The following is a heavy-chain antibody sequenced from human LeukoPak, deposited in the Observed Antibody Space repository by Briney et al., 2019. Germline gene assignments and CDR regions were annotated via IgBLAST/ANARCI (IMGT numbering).Heavy chain of an antibody. D-gene: IGHD3-10*01. V-gene: IGHV3-43*02. CDR1: GFTFDDCA. CDR3: AKDTIPYGRSYYYMDV. J-gene: IGHJ6*03. CDR2: ISGDGGST. Sequence: PGGSLRLSCAASGFTFDDCAMHWVRQAPGKGLEWVSLISGDGGSTYYADSVKGRFTVSRDNSKNSLYLHMSSLRTEDTALFYCAKDTIPYGRSYYYMDVWGKGATVTVSS.